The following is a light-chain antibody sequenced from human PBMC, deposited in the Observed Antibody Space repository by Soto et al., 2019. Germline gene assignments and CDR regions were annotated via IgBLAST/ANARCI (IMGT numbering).Light chain of an antibody. CDR2: AAS. V-gene: IGKV1-39*01. CDR3: QQSYSTTWT. J-gene: IGKJ1*01. Sequence: DIQMTQSPSSLSASVGDRVTITCRASQGINTFLNWYQHKPGKAPKLLIYAASSLQSGVPSRFSGIGSETDFTLTISSLQPEDFATYSCQQSYSTTWTFVQGTTVEIQ. CDR1: QGINTF.